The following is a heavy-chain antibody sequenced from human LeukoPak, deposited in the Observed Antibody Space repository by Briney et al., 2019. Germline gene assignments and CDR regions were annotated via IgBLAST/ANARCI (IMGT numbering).Heavy chain of an antibody. J-gene: IGHJ4*02. CDR2: ITTGDGNT. D-gene: IGHD7-27*01. CDR3: AKDGGLWVSAHWGDS. CDR1: GSTFSSYT. Sequence: GGSLRLSCTASGSTFSSYTMTWVRQAPGKGLKRVSTITTGDGNTYYADSVKGRFTVSRDDSKNTLYLQMNSLRAEDTAVYYCAKDGGLWVSAHWGDSWGRGTLVTVSS. V-gene: IGHV3-23*01.